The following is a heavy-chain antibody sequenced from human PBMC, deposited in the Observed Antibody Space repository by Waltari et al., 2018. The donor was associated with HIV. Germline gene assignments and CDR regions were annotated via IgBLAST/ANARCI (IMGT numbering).Heavy chain of an antibody. D-gene: IGHD3-16*01. CDR3: ARGAPQGGFDP. J-gene: IGHJ5*02. Sequence: EVQLVESGGGLVQPGGSLRLSCAASVFTFSSYDMHWVRQATGKGLEWVSASGTAGDTYYPGSVKGRFTISRENAKNSLYLQMNSLRAGDTAVYYCARGAPQGGFDPWGQGTLVTVSS. V-gene: IGHV3-13*01. CDR2: SGTAGDT. CDR1: VFTFSSYD.